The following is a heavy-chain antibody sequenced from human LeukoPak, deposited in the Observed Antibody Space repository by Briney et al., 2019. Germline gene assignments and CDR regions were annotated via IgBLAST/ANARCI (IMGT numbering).Heavy chain of an antibody. CDR2: SYFGGSI. J-gene: IGHJ4*02. D-gene: IGHD3/OR15-3a*01. CDR3: ARQKYDFWSGLFPSYFDS. CDR1: VGSINTVNYY. Sequence: SETLSLTCTVSVGSINTVNYYWAWIRQSPGKGLEWIGSSYFGGSIHYNPSLESRVSISVDTSKNQFSLKLRSVTATDTALYYCARQKYDFWSGLFPSYFDSWGQGTWVTVSS. V-gene: IGHV4-39*01.